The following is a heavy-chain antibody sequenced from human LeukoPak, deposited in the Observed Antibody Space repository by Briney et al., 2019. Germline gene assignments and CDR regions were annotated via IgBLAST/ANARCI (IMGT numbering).Heavy chain of an antibody. Sequence: GGSLRLSCAVSGFTFSTYAMTWVRQAPGKGLEWVSGIRGSGGSTYYADSVKGRFTISRDNSKNTLYLQMNSLRAEDTAVYYCGKNCRSDSCNVNSYYGMDPWGLGTTVTVSS. D-gene: IGHD2/OR15-2a*01. V-gene: IGHV3-23*01. CDR2: IRGSGGST. CDR1: GFTFSTYA. CDR3: GKNCRSDSCNVNSYYGMDP. J-gene: IGHJ6*02.